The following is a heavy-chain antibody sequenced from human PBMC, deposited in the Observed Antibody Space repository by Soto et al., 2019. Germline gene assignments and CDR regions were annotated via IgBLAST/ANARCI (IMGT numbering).Heavy chain of an antibody. CDR1: GFTFSSYA. CDR2: ISGSGGST. CDR3: ANENYYDSSGYFDY. V-gene: IGHV3-23*01. D-gene: IGHD3-22*01. J-gene: IGHJ4*02. Sequence: GGSLRLSCAASGFTFSSYAMSWVRQAPGKGLEWVSAISGSGGSTYYADSVKGRFTISRDNSKNTLYLQMNSLRAEDTAVYYWANENYYDSSGYFDYWGQGTLVTVSS.